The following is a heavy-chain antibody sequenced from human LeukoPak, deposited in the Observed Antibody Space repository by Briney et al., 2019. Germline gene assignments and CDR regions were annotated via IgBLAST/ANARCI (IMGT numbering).Heavy chain of an antibody. CDR2: ISAYNGNT. D-gene: IGHD6-13*01. CDR3: ARSLWQQLVQFVFDAFDI. CDR1: GYTFTSYG. V-gene: IGHV1-18*01. J-gene: IGHJ3*02. Sequence: ASVKVSCKASGYTFTSYGISWVRQAPGQGLEWMGWISAYNGNTNYAQKLQGRVTMTTDTSTSTAYMELRSLRSEDTAVYYCARSLWQQLVQFVFDAFDIWGQGTMVTVSS.